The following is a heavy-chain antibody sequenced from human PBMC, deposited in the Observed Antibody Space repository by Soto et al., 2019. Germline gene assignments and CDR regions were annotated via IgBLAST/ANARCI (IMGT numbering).Heavy chain of an antibody. CDR2: ISGSGDYT. Sequence: GGSLRLSCAASGFTFRNNGMDWVRQTPGKGLEWVPGISGSGDYTYFADSVKGRFTISRDNSKNMLYLHMNNVRAEDTAVYFCAREVIADYFDYWGQGTLVTVSS. J-gene: IGHJ4*02. CDR1: GFTFRNNG. D-gene: IGHD6-13*01. V-gene: IGHV3-23*01. CDR3: AREVIADYFDY.